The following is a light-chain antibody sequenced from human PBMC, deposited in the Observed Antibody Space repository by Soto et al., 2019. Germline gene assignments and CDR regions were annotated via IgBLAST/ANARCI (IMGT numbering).Light chain of an antibody. CDR3: SAYTTSRSYI. Sequence: QSALTQPASVSGCPGQAIAISCTGTSSDVGAYRHVSWHQQYPGKAPKLMIYDVSDRPSGVSYRFSGSKSGNTASLTISGLRAEDEADYYCSAYTTSRSYIFGSGTKVTVL. CDR2: DVS. J-gene: IGLJ1*01. CDR1: SSDVGAYRH. V-gene: IGLV2-14*01.